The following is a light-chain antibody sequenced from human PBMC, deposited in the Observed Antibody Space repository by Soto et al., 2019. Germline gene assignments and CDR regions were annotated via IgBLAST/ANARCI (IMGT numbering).Light chain of an antibody. Sequence: EIVLTQAPAPLSLSPGERPTLPFGVSQSVSSNLAWYQQKPGQAPRLLIYDASNRATGIPARFSGSGSGTDFTLTISSLEPEDFAVYYCQQRSNWPPITFGQGTRLENK. V-gene: IGKV3-11*01. CDR2: DAS. J-gene: IGKJ5*01. CDR1: QSVSSN. CDR3: QQRSNWPPIT.